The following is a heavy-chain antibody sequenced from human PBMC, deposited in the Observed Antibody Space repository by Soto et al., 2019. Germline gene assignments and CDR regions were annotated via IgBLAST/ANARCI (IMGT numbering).Heavy chain of an antibody. CDR1: GFTVSYNY. CDR3: AKEGGYVGEYWWGDGFDI. J-gene: IGHJ3*02. D-gene: IGHD3-10*01. Sequence: EVQLVESGGGLVQPGGSLRLSCSVSGFTVSYNYMSWVRQAPGKGLEWVSVIYRGGDTYYADSVKGRFTISRDNSKNTLYLQMDSLRSEYTAVYYCAKEGGYVGEYWWGDGFDIWGQGTPVTVSS. CDR2: IYRGGDT. V-gene: IGHV3-53*04.